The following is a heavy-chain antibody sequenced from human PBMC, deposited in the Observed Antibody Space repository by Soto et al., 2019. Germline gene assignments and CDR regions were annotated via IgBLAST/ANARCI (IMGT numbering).Heavy chain of an antibody. D-gene: IGHD3-22*01. CDR2: IYPGDSDT. Sequence: GESLKISCKGSGYSFTSYWIGWVRQMPGKGLEWMGIIYPGDSDTRYSPSFQGQVTISADKSNSTAYLQWSSLKASDTAMYYCARRGYYYDSSGPWGVDYWGQGTLVTVSS. V-gene: IGHV5-51*01. J-gene: IGHJ4*02. CDR1: GYSFTSYW. CDR3: ARRGYYYDSSGPWGVDY.